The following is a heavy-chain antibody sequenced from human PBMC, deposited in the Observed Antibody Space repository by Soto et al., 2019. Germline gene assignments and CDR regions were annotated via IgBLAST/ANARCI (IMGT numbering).Heavy chain of an antibody. Sequence: LRLSCAASGFTFSSYAMSWVRQAPGKGLEWVSAISGSGGSTYYADSVKGRFTISRDNSKNTLYLQMNSLRAEDTAVYYCAKTPFRASTGYSTFGWFDPWGQGTLVTVSS. V-gene: IGHV3-23*01. D-gene: IGHD6-13*01. CDR2: ISGSGGST. CDR1: GFTFSSYA. J-gene: IGHJ5*02. CDR3: AKTPFRASTGYSTFGWFDP.